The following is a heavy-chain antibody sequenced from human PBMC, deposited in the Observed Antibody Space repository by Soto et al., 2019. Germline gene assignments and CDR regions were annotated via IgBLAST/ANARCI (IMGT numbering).Heavy chain of an antibody. Sequence: TGGSIRLSRAAWGLSLCSYAMHCVRQAPGKGLEWVAVISYDGSDKYYADSVKGRFTISRDNSKNTLYLQMNSLRAEDTAVYYCAKDPGGNYGLYYYYYYYMDVWGKGTTVTVSS. J-gene: IGHJ6*03. CDR2: ISYDGSDK. CDR3: AKDPGGNYGLYYYYYYYMDV. CDR1: GLSLCSYA. D-gene: IGHD4-4*01. V-gene: IGHV3-30*18.